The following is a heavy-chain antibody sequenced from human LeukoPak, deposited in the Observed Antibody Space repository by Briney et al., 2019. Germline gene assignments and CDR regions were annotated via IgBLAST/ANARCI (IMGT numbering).Heavy chain of an antibody. Sequence: ASVKVSCKASGYTFTSYAMHWVRQAPGQRLEWMGWINAGNGNTKYSQKFQGRVTITRDTSASTAYMELSRLRSDDTAVYYCARDTHVGAMDYWGQGALVTVSS. CDR2: INAGNGNT. D-gene: IGHD1-26*01. CDR1: GYTFTSYA. CDR3: ARDTHVGAMDY. V-gene: IGHV1-3*01. J-gene: IGHJ4*02.